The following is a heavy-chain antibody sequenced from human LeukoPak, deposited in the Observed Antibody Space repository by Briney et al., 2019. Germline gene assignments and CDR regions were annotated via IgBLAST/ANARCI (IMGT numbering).Heavy chain of an antibody. CDR2: IYSGGST. Sequence: GGSLRLSCAASGFTVSSNYMSWVRQAPGKGLEWVSVIYSGGSTYYADSVEGRFTISRDNSKNTLYLQMNSLRAEDTAVYYCARMNKPRSYPLYYFDYWGQGTLVTVSS. CDR1: GFTVSSNY. V-gene: IGHV3-66*01. J-gene: IGHJ4*02. CDR3: ARMNKPRSYPLYYFDY. D-gene: IGHD1/OR15-1a*01.